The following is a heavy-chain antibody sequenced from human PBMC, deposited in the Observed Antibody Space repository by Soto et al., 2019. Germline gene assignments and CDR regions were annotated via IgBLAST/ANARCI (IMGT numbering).Heavy chain of an antibody. Sequence: LETLSLTCTVSGGSSSSYYWSWIRQPPGKGLEWIGYIYYSGSTNYNPSLKSRVTISVDTSKNQFSLKLSSVTAADTAVYYCARGGLSSQFDPWGQGTLVTVSS. CDR2: IYYSGST. J-gene: IGHJ5*02. V-gene: IGHV4-59*01. D-gene: IGHD6-13*01. CDR3: ARGGLSSQFDP. CDR1: GGSSSSYY.